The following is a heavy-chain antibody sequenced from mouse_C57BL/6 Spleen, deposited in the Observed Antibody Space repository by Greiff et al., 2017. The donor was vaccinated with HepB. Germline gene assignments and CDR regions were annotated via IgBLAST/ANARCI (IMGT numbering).Heavy chain of an antibody. J-gene: IGHJ3*01. CDR1: GYTFTDYY. D-gene: IGHD2-12*01. V-gene: IGHV1-26*01. Sequence: EVQLQQSGPELVKPGASVKISCKASGYTFTDYYMNWVKQSHGKSLEWIGDINPNNGGTSYNQKFKGKATLTVDKSSSTAYMELRSLTSEDSAVYYCASRYDEAYWGQGTLVTVSA. CDR2: INPNNGGT. CDR3: ASRYDEAY.